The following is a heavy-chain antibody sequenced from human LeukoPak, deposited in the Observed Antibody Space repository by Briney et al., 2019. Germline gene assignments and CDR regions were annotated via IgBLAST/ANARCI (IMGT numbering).Heavy chain of an antibody. CDR1: GGSFSAYY. J-gene: IGHJ6*03. CDR2: INHSGST. D-gene: IGHD6-19*01. Sequence: PSENLSLTCAVYGGSFSAYYWSWIRQPPGKGLEWIGEINHSGSTNYNPSLKSRVSISIDTSKNQFSLKLSSVTAADTAVYYCARGRGLVRYNSGYYYMYVWGKGTTVTVSS. V-gene: IGHV4-34*01. CDR3: ARGRGLVRYNSGYYYMYV.